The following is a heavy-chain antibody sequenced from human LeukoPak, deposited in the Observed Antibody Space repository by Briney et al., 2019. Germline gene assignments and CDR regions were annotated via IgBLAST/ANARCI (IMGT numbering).Heavy chain of an antibody. J-gene: IGHJ4*02. CDR2: IYSGGST. D-gene: IGHD1-14*01. CDR1: GFTFSSNY. CDR3: ARGNPTYFDY. Sequence: GGSLRLSCAASGFTFSSNYMSWVRQAPGQGLEWVSVIYSGGSTYYSDSVKGRFTISRDNSKNTLYLQMNSLRADDTAVYYCARGNPTYFDYWGQGTLVTVSS. V-gene: IGHV3-66*01.